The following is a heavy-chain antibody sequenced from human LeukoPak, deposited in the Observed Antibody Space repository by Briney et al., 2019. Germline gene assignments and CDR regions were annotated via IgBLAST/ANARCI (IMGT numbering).Heavy chain of an antibody. Sequence: SETLSLTCVVYGASFSDYYWTWSRQPPGKGLEWIGEINRSGITNYNPSLKSRVTPSVDTSKKQFSLNLTSVTAADTAVYYCASITFGGVLDYWGQGTLVTVSS. V-gene: IGHV4-34*01. J-gene: IGHJ4*02. CDR1: GASFSDYY. CDR3: ASITFGGVLDY. D-gene: IGHD3-16*01. CDR2: INRSGIT.